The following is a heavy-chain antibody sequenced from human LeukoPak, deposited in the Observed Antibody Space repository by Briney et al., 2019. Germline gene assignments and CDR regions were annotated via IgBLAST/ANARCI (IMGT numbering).Heavy chain of an antibody. CDR3: ARDQASAAVGTVYYYHGMDV. CDR2: INPNSGGT. Sequence: ASVNVSCKASGYTFTSYYMHWVRQAPGQGLEWMGWINPNSGGTNYAQKFQGWVTMTRDTSISTAYMELNRLRSDDTAVYYCARDQASAAVGTVYYYHGMDVWGQGTTVTVSS. CDR1: GYTFTSYY. J-gene: IGHJ6*02. D-gene: IGHD6-13*01. V-gene: IGHV1-2*04.